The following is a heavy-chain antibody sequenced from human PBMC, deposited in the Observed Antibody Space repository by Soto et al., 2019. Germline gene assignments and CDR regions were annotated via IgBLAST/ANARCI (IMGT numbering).Heavy chain of an antibody. Sequence: QMQLVQSGAEVKKPGSSVKVSCKASGGTLSSFINYPINWVRQAPGQGLEWMGGIVPNVGTVNYAQKVQGRVTSTADKSTGTAYMELSSLRSEDTALYYCARRDTSGFLRYFDNWGQGTLVTVSS. J-gene: IGHJ4*02. CDR2: IVPNVGTV. V-gene: IGHV1-69*06. CDR1: GGTLSSFINYP. CDR3: ARRDTSGFLRYFDN. D-gene: IGHD3-3*01.